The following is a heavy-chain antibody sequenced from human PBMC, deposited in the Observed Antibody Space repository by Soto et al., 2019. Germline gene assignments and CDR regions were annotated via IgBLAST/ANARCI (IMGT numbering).Heavy chain of an antibody. CDR2: IYYGGST. CDR3: AREGLTGTIGLYYYYGMDV. D-gene: IGHD1-7*01. J-gene: IGHJ6*02. V-gene: IGHV4-59*01. Sequence: ETLSLTCTVSGGSISSYYWSWIRQPPGKGLEWIGYIYYGGSTYYNPSLKSRVTISVDTSKNQFSLKLSSVTAADTAVYYCAREGLTGTIGLYYYYGMDVWGQGTTVTVSS. CDR1: GGSISSYY.